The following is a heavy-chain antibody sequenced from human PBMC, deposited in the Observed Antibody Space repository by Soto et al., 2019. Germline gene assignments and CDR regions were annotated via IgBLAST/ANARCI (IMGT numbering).Heavy chain of an antibody. Sequence: PGGSLRLSCAASGFTFSSYSMNWVRQAPGKGLEWVSYISSSSTIYYADSVKGRFTISRDNAKNSLYLQMNSLRAEDTAVYYCLAVAGVHGYWGQGTLVTVSS. J-gene: IGHJ4*02. V-gene: IGHV3-48*01. CDR3: LAVAGVHGY. CDR2: ISSSSTI. CDR1: GFTFSSYS. D-gene: IGHD6-19*01.